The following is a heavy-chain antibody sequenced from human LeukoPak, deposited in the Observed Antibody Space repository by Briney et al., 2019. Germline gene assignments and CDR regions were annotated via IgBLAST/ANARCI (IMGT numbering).Heavy chain of an antibody. Sequence: SETLSLTCTVSGASISSTNNFWGWIRQTPGKGLEWIATIYYSVSTYYNPSLKSRLSISVDTSKNQFSLKLSSVTAADTAVYYCARPGVTSSSWYYDYWGQGTLVTVSS. D-gene: IGHD6-13*01. J-gene: IGHJ4*02. CDR1: GASISSTNNF. V-gene: IGHV4-39*07. CDR2: IYYSVST. CDR3: ARPGVTSSSWYYDY.